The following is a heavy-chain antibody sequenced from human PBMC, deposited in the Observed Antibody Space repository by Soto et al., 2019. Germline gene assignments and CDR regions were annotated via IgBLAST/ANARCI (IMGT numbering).Heavy chain of an antibody. Sequence: QVQLEQSGAEVKRPGASVRVSCKAFGYTFRNYGITWVRQAPGQGLEWMGWVSAYNRNTNYAQKFQERVTMTTDTSTSTAYMELRSLRSDDTAIYYCARERQYEPLPCWGQGTLISVSP. CDR1: GYTFRNYG. V-gene: IGHV1-18*01. D-gene: IGHD2-2*01. CDR3: ARERQYEPLPC. J-gene: IGHJ4*02. CDR2: VSAYNRNT.